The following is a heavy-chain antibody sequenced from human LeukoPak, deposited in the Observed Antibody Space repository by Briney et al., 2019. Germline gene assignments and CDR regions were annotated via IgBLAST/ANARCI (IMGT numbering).Heavy chain of an antibody. CDR3: ASPRAPYYYDSSGYYYGGAFDI. V-gene: IGHV5-51*04. D-gene: IGHD3-22*01. Sequence: GESLKISCKGSGYSFTSYWIGWVRQMPGKGLEWMGIIYPGDSDTRYSPSFQGQVTISTDKPISTAYLQWSSLKASDTAMYYCASPRAPYYYDSSGYYYGGAFDIWGQGTMVTVSS. CDR2: IYPGDSDT. CDR1: GYSFTSYW. J-gene: IGHJ3*02.